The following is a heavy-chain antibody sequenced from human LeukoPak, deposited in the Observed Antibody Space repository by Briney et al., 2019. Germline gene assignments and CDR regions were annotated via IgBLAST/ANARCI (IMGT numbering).Heavy chain of an antibody. J-gene: IGHJ4*02. CDR2: INPNNGGT. CDR3: ARDERYDSSGYPFDY. CDR1: GYTFTGYF. Sequence: ASVKVSCKASGYTFTGYFIHWVRQAPGQGLEWMGWINPNNGGTKYAQKFQDRVTMTRDTSISTAYMELSRLRSDDTAVYYCARDERYDSSGYPFDYWGQGTLVTVSS. V-gene: IGHV1-2*02. D-gene: IGHD3-22*01.